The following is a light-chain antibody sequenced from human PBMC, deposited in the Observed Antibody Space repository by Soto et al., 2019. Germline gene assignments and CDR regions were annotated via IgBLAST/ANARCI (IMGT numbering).Light chain of an antibody. J-gene: IGKJ4*01. CDR2: KAS. V-gene: IGKV1-5*03. Sequence: IQSTQCPSTLTGSAADRVTITCRASQTSSSWLAWYQQKPGKAPKLLIYKASTLKSGVPSRFSGSGSGTDFTLTISSLQPEDFATYYCQQFQRDPPTFGGGTK. CDR3: QQFQRDPPT. CDR1: QTSSSW.